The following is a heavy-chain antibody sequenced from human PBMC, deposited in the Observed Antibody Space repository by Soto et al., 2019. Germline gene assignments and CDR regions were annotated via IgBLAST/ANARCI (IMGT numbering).Heavy chain of an antibody. CDR3: ARSPYYYDSSNYYGY. V-gene: IGHV3-48*02. Sequence: EVQLVESGGGLVQPGGSLRLSCAASGFTFSSYGMNWVRQAPGKGLEWVSYISSSSTTIYYADSVKGRFTIFRDNAKNSLYLQLNSLRDEDTAVYYCARSPYYYDSSNYYGYWGQGTLVTLSS. D-gene: IGHD3-22*01. CDR1: GFTFSSYG. J-gene: IGHJ4*02. CDR2: ISSSSTTI.